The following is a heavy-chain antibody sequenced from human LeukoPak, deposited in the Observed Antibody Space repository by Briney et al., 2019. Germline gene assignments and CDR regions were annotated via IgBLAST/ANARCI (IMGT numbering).Heavy chain of an antibody. CDR2: IYTSGSS. CDR3: AREGAARNFDY. Sequence: SETLSLTCTVSGGSISSYYWSWIRQPPGKGLEWIGRIYTSGSSNFDPSLKSRVSISLGTSQNQFSLKLSSVTAADTAVYYCAREGAARNFDYWGQGILVTVSS. J-gene: IGHJ4*02. CDR1: GGSISSYY. D-gene: IGHD6-6*01. V-gene: IGHV4-4*08.